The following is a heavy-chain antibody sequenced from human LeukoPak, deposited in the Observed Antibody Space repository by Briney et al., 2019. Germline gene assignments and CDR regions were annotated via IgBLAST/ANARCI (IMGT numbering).Heavy chain of an antibody. J-gene: IGHJ4*02. CDR2: ITATGDTA. CDR1: GFTFTKCA. Sequence: GGSLRLSCVASGFTFTKCAMSWIRQAPGKGLEWVAIITATGDTAYYADSVKGRYTISRDNSRNTVYMQMDSLRAEDTAIYYCAGDRNSDWYSPLDYWGQGSQVTVSP. CDR3: AGDRNSDWYSPLDY. D-gene: IGHD6-19*01. V-gene: IGHV3-23*01.